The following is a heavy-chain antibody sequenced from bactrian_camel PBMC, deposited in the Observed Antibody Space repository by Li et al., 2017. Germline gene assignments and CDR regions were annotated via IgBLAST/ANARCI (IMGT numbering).Heavy chain of an antibody. CDR3: AAGRNRDGGWCYSPTSADFAY. J-gene: IGHJ6*01. CDR1: GYTYA. Sequence: VQLVESGGASVQAGGSLRLSCAISGYTYAMAWFRQTPGKEREGVAAITRQGSTGYADSVKGRFTISTDNAKKTLYLQMNSLQPEDTAMYYCAAGRNRDGGWCYSPTSADFAYWGQGTQVTVS. V-gene: IGHV3S53*01. D-gene: IGHD4*01. CDR2: ITRQGST.